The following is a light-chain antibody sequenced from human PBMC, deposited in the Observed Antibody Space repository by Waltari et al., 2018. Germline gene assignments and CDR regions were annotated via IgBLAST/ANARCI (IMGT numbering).Light chain of an antibody. Sequence: EIVMTHAPLSLSVTPGQPASMSCKSSQSFLHSYGRARLYWYLQKPDQSPQLLIYEVSNRFCGVTERFSSRGSGTDFTLKIRRVEAEDVVVYFCMQNIQLPTFGQGTKVEIE. V-gene: IGKV2D-29*02. J-gene: IGKJ1*01. CDR1: QSFLHSYGRAR. CDR2: EVS. CDR3: MQNIQLPT.